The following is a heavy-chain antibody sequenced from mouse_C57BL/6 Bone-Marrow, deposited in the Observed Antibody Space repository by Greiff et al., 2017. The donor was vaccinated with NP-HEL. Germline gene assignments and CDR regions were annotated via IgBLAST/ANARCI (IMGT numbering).Heavy chain of an antibody. Sequence: QVQLQQPGAELVRPGSSVKLSCKASCYTFTSYWLHWVKQRPIQGLEWIGNIDPSDSETHYNQNFTDKATLTVDKSSSTAYLQLSSLTSEDSAVYYCAREGFAYWGPGTLVTVSA. CDR3: AREGFAY. CDR2: IDPSDSET. J-gene: IGHJ3*01. CDR1: CYTFTSYW. V-gene: IGHV1-52*01.